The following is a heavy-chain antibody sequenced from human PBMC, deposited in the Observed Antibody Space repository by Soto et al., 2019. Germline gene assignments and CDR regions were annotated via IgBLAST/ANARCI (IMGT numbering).Heavy chain of an antibody. D-gene: IGHD3-3*01. CDR1: GYTFTSYD. Sequence: GASVKVSCKASGYTFTSYDINWVRQATGQGLEWMGWMNPNSGNTGYAQKFQGRVTMTRNTSISTAYMELSSLRSEDTAVYYCARAPPLQRFLEWLLSYYYGMDVWGQGTTVTVS. CDR2: MNPNSGNT. V-gene: IGHV1-8*01. J-gene: IGHJ6*02. CDR3: ARAPPLQRFLEWLLSYYYGMDV.